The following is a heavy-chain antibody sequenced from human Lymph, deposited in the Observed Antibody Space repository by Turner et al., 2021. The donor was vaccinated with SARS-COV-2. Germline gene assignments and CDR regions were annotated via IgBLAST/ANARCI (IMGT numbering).Heavy chain of an antibody. D-gene: IGHD5-18*01. V-gene: IGHV3-23*01. Sequence: EVQLLESGGGLVQPGGSLRLCGAASGFTFSSYAMSWVRQAPGKGPDWVSAISGSGGSTYYADSVKGRFTISRDNSKNPLYLQMNSLRAEDTAVYYCAKEGDTAMVNFDYWGQGTLVTVSS. CDR1: GFTFSSYA. CDR3: AKEGDTAMVNFDY. CDR2: ISGSGGST. J-gene: IGHJ4*02.